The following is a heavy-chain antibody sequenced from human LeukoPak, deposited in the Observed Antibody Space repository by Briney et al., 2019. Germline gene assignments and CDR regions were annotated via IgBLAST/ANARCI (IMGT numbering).Heavy chain of an antibody. CDR2: IYYSGST. J-gene: IGHJ6*02. Sequence: SETLSLTCTVSGGSISSSSYYWGWIRQPPGKGLEWIGSIYYSGSTYYNPSLKSRVTISVDTSKNQFSLKLSSVTAADTAVYYCARATPDYYYGMDVWGQGTTVTVSS. CDR3: ARATPDYYYGMDV. CDR1: GGSISSSSYY. V-gene: IGHV4-39*07.